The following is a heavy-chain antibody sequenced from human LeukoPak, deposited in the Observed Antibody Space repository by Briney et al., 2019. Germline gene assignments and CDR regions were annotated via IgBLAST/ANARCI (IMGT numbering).Heavy chain of an antibody. J-gene: IGHJ5*02. CDR1: GGSISSYY. CDR3: ASLIYSSGWNWFDP. V-gene: IGHV4-59*01. D-gene: IGHD6-19*01. CDR2: IYYIGST. Sequence: SETLSLTCTVSGGSISSYYWSWIRQPPGKGLEWIGYIYYIGSTNYNPSLKRRVTISVDTSKNQFSLKLSSVTAADTAVYYCASLIYSSGWNWFDPWGQGTLVTVSS.